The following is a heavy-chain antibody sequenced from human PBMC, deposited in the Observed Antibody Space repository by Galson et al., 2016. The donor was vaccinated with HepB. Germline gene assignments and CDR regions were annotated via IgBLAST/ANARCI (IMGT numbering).Heavy chain of an antibody. CDR1: RLTLSTYA. CDR2: ISNDGSNQ. CDR3: AKGGEYFQD. J-gene: IGHJ1*01. D-gene: IGHD1-26*01. Sequence: SLRLSCAASRLTLSTYAIQWVRQTPGKGLEWVAAISNDGSNQYHRDSVKGRFTISRDNFKNTLYLQLNSLTAEDTAVYYCAKGGEYFQDWGQGTLITVSS. V-gene: IGHV3-30*18.